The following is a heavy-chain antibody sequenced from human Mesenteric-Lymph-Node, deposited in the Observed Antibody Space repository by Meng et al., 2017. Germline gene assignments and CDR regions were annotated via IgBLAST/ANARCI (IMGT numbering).Heavy chain of an antibody. D-gene: IGHD1-7*01. J-gene: IGHJ6*02. V-gene: IGHV3-11*04. Sequence: GGSLRLSCTASGFTFSDYYMSWSRQAPGKGLEWISYLSPTGSTIYYANSVKGRFSISRDNSKNTLYLQMGSLRAEDMAVYYCARSKGNYLYYYYGMDVWGQGTTVTVSS. CDR2: LSPTGSTI. CDR1: GFTFSDYY. CDR3: ARSKGNYLYYYYGMDV.